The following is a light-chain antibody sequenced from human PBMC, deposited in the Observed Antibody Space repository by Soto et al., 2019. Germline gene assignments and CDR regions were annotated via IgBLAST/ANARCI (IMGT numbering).Light chain of an antibody. J-gene: IGKJ1*01. V-gene: IGKV3-15*01. CDR1: QSVSSN. CDR2: GAS. Sequence: EIVMTQSPATLSVSPGERATLSCRASQSVSSNLAWYQQKPGQAPRLLIYGASTRATGIPARFSGSGSGTELTLTISSLQSEDFAINYCQQYSNWPPETFGQGTTVEIK. CDR3: QQYSNWPPET.